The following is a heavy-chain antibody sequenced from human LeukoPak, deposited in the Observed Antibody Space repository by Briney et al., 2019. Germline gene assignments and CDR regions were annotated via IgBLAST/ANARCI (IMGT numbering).Heavy chain of an antibody. CDR3: ARSAYSSGWRYYYYGMDV. CDR2: IYYSGST. V-gene: IGHV4-59*08. CDR1: GGSISSYY. D-gene: IGHD6-19*01. Sequence: SETLSLTCTVSGGSISSYYWSWIRQPPGKGLEWIGYIYYSGSTNYNPSLKSRVTISVDTSKNQSSLKLSSVTAADTAVYYCARSAYSSGWRYYYYGMDVWGQGTTVTVSS. J-gene: IGHJ6*02.